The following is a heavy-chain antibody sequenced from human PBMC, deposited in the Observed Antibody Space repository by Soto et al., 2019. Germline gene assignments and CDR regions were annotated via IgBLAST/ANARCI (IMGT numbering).Heavy chain of an antibody. CDR1: GFTFNSYN. D-gene: IGHD2-21*01. J-gene: IGHJ5*02. V-gene: IGHV3-48*01. Sequence: PGGSLRLSCAASGFTFNSYNMNWVRQAPGKGLEWVSYISFSSSTIYYTDSVKGRFTISRDNAKNSLYLQMNSLRAEDTAVYYCARSGIPPNWFDPWGKGTLVTVS. CDR2: ISFSSSTI. CDR3: ARSGIPPNWFDP.